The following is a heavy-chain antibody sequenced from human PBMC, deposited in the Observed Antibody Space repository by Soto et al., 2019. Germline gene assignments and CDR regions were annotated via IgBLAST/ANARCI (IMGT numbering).Heavy chain of an antibody. J-gene: IGHJ4*02. Sequence: SETLSLTCTVSGGSISSYYWSWIRQPPGKGLEWIGYIYYGSTNYNPSLKSRVTISVDMSKNQFSLKLNSMTAADTAVYYCARHNYGSGSTYFDYWGQGTLVTVSS. CDR2: IYYGST. CDR1: GGSISSYY. D-gene: IGHD3-10*01. CDR3: ARHNYGSGSTYFDY. V-gene: IGHV4-59*08.